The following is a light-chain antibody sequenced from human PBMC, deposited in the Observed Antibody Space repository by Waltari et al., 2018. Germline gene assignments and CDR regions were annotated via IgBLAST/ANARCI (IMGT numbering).Light chain of an antibody. Sequence: SSELTQDPAVSVALGQTVRITCQGDSLRSYYASWYQQKPGQAPVLVIYGKNNQPSGIPDRFSGSSSGNTASLTITGAQAEDEADYYCNSRDSSGNLVVFGGGTKLTVL. CDR3: NSRDSSGNLVV. CDR2: GKN. CDR1: SLRSYY. J-gene: IGLJ2*01. V-gene: IGLV3-19*01.